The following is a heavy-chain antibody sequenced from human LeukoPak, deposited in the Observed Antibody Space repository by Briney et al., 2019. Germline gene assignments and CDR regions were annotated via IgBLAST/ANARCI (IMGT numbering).Heavy chain of an antibody. D-gene: IGHD5-18*01. J-gene: IGHJ6*03. CDR2: IYYDGST. CDR1: GGSISSYY. V-gene: IGHV4-59*12. Sequence: SETLSLTCAVSGGSISSYYWSWIRQSPGKGLEWIGYIYYDGSTNYNPSLRGRVTISVDTPKNQFSLKLSSVTAAETAVYYCAREGRYRYGYNEYHLYMDIWGKGTTVTVSS. CDR3: AREGRYRYGYNEYHLYMDI.